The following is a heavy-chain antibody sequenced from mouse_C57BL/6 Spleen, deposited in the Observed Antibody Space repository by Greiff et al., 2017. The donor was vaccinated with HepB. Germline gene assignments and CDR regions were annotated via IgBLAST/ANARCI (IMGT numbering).Heavy chain of an antibody. CDR3: AGNWDYFDY. J-gene: IGHJ2*01. D-gene: IGHD4-1*01. CDR2: IYPRDGST. CDR1: GYTFTSYD. V-gene: IGHV1-85*01. Sequence: VKLVESGPELVKPGASVKLSCKASGYTFTSYDINWVKQRPGQGLEWIGWIYPRDGSTKYNEKFKGKATLTVDTSSSTAYMELHSLTSEDSAVYVCAGNWDYFDYWGQGTTLTVSS.